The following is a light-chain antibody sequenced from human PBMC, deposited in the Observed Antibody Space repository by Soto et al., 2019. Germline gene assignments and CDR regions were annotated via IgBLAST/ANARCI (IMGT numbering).Light chain of an antibody. J-gene: IGLJ1*01. CDR2: EVS. V-gene: IGLV2-8*01. CDR3: SSYAGNMLFYV. Sequence: QSALAQPPSASGSPGQSVTISCAGTSNDVGGYNFVSWYQQHPGKAPKLMIFEVSKRPSGVPDRFSGSKSGNTASLTVSGLQAEDEADYYCSSYAGNMLFYVFGTGTKVTVL. CDR1: SNDVGGYNF.